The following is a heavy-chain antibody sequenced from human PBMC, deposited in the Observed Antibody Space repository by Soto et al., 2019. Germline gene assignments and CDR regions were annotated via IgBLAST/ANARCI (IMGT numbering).Heavy chain of an antibody. CDR3: ARDMSSSSRGMDV. CDR2: ISSSADSI. V-gene: IGHV3-48*03. Sequence: PGGSLRLSCVGSGFTFRTYEINWVRQAPGRGLEWVSYISSSADSIYYADSVKGRFTISRDNAKNSLFLQMNSPRAEDTAIYYCARDMSSSSRGMDVWGQGTTVTVSS. D-gene: IGHD6-13*01. CDR1: GFTFRTYE. J-gene: IGHJ6*02.